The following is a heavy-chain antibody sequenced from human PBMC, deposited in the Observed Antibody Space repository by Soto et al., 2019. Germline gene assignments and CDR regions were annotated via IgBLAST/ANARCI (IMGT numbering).Heavy chain of an antibody. CDR3: AWGSIVVAYDAFDI. J-gene: IGHJ3*02. Sequence: VKVSCKASGYTFTSYGISWVRQAPGQGLEWMGWISAYNGNTNYAQKLQGRVTMTTDTSTSTAYMELRSLRSDDTAVYYCAWGSIVVAYDAFDIWGQGTMVTVSS. V-gene: IGHV1-18*01. D-gene: IGHD3-22*01. CDR1: GYTFTSYG. CDR2: ISAYNGNT.